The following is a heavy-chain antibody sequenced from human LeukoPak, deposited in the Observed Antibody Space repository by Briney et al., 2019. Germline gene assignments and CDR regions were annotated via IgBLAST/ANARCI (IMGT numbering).Heavy chain of an antibody. CDR3: ARHMDYGDYAFDY. D-gene: IGHD4-17*01. CDR1: GFTFSDYY. J-gene: IGHJ4*02. V-gene: IGHV3-11*01. Sequence: GGSLRLSCAASGFTFSDYYMSWIRQAPGKGLEWVSYISCSGSTIYYADSVKGRFTISRDNAKNSLYLQMNSLRAEDTAVYYCARHMDYGDYAFDYWGQGTLVTVSS. CDR2: ISCSGSTI.